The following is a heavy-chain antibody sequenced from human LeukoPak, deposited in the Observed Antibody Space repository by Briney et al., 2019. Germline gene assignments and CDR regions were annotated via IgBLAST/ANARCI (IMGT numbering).Heavy chain of an antibody. J-gene: IGHJ4*02. CDR3: GRHDEEDGRNAKPIDY. CDR1: GGSIRNSNNY. CDR2: IHSSGSTT. V-gene: IGHV4-39*01. Sequence: SETLSLTCTVSGGSIRNSNNYWGWVRQPPGKGLEWIGTIHSSGSTTYYTPSLKSRVTISVDTSKNEFSLKLSSVTAADTAVYYCGRHDEEDGRNAKPIDYWGQGTLVTVSS. D-gene: IGHD5-24*01.